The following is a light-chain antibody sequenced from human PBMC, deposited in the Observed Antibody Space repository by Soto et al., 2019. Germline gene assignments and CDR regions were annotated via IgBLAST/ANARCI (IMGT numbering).Light chain of an antibody. J-gene: IGKJ5*01. V-gene: IGKV3-20*01. CDR1: QTFSTSY. Sequence: EIVLTQSPVTLSLSPGERATLSCRASQTFSTSYLAWYQQKPGQAPRLLIYGASSRATGIPDRFSGSGSGTDFTLPISRLEPEDFAVYYCQQYGSSLPITFGQGTRLEIK. CDR3: QQYGSSLPIT. CDR2: GAS.